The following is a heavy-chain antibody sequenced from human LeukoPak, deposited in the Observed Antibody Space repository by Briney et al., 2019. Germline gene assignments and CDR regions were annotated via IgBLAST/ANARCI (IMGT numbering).Heavy chain of an antibody. V-gene: IGHV3-23*01. CDR1: GFTFSGFA. CDR3: AKDLTYGDGRWEFAS. D-gene: IGHD4-17*01. CDR2: ILANGFTQ. Sequence: SGGSLRLSCAASGFTFSGFAMAWVRQIPGKGLEWISGILANGFTQYYADSVRGRFTISRDNSRDTLFLEMSSLRGDDTAIYFCAKDLTYGDGRWEFASWGQGTLVTVA. J-gene: IGHJ5*01.